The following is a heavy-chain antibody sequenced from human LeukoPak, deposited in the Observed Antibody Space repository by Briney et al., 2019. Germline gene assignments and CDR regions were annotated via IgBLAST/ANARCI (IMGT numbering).Heavy chain of an antibody. CDR2: ISHDETTQ. Sequence: GRSLRLSCAASGFIFSGYGMHWVRQAPGKGLEWVALISHDETTQHYADSVKGRFTISRDNSKNTLYLQMNNLRVDDTAVYYCAKDRIIISFGDVSKRWGQGTLVTVSS. V-gene: IGHV3-30*18. CDR1: GFIFSGYG. D-gene: IGHD3-10*01. CDR3: AKDRIIISFGDVSKR. J-gene: IGHJ1*01.